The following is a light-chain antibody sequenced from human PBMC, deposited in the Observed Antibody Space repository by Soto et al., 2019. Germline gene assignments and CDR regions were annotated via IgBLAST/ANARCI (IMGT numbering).Light chain of an antibody. V-gene: IGKV1-5*03. Sequence: DIQLTQSPSTLSASIGDRVTITCRASQSIDGWLAWYQQKPGEAPKLLIYKSSTSQPGVPSRFSGSGSVTDFTLTISTLQPGEFATYYCQHYTISGCTFGQGTKLEIK. CDR3: QHYTISGCT. CDR2: KSS. J-gene: IGKJ2*02. CDR1: QSIDGW.